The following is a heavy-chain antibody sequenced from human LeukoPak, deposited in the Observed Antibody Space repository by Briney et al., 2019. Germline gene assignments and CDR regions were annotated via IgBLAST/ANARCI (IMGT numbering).Heavy chain of an antibody. D-gene: IGHD5-18*01. V-gene: IGHV1-2*06. CDR1: GYTFTCYY. CDR2: INPNSGGT. CDR3: ARIAHTAIPANDY. J-gene: IGHJ4*02. Sequence: ASVKVSCKASGYTFTCYYMHWVRQAPGQGLEWMGRINPNSGGTNYAQKFQGRVTMTRDTSISTAYMELSRLRSDDTAVYYCARIAHTAIPANDYWGQGTLVTVSS.